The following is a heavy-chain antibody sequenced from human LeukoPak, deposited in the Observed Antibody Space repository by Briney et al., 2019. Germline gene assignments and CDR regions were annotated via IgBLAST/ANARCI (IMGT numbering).Heavy chain of an antibody. V-gene: IGHV1-2*06. J-gene: IGHJ4*02. CDR2: INPNSGGT. Sequence: ASVKVSCKASGYTFTGYYMHWVRQAPGQGLEWMGRINPNSGGTNYAQKFQGRVIMTRDTSISTAYMELSRLRSDDTAVYYCARVPYYDILTGYNYYFDYWGQGTLVTVSS. CDR3: ARVPYYDILTGYNYYFDY. D-gene: IGHD3-9*01. CDR1: GYTFTGYY.